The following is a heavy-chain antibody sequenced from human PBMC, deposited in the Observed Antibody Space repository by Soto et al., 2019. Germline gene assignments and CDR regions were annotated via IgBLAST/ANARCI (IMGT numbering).Heavy chain of an antibody. Sequence: SETLSLTCTVSGGSISTYYWSWIRQPPGKGLEWIGYIYYSGSTSYNPSLKSRVTISVDTSKNQFSLELRSVTAADTAVYYCASDRSSGWDQGYGMDVWGQGTTVTVSS. D-gene: IGHD6-19*01. V-gene: IGHV4-59*01. CDR3: ASDRSSGWDQGYGMDV. J-gene: IGHJ6*02. CDR2: IYYSGST. CDR1: GGSISTYY.